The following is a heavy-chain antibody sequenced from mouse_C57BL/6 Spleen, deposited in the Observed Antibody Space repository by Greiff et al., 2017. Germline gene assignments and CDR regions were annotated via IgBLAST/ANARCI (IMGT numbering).Heavy chain of an antibody. J-gene: IGHJ3*01. V-gene: IGHV1-64*01. CDR1: GYTFTSYW. Sequence: VQLQQPGADLVKPGASVKLSCEASGYTFTSYWMPWVQQRPGQGLEWIGMIHPSSGSTNYNEKFKGQVTLTVDKSCSTAYMQLSSLTSEDTAVYYCAREGYDYGGFADWGQGTPVTVSA. D-gene: IGHD2-4*01. CDR2: IHPSSGST. CDR3: AREGYDYGGFAD.